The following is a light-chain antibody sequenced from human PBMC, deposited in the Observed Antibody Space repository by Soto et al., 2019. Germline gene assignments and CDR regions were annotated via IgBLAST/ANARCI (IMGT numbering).Light chain of an antibody. CDR3: CSYAGSYTYV. CDR2: DVS. J-gene: IGLJ1*01. CDR1: SSDVGGYNY. V-gene: IGLV2-11*01. Sequence: VLTHPRSVSWSPGQSVTISCTGTSSDVGGYNYVSWYQQHPGKAPKLMIYDVSKRPSGVRDRFSGSKSGNTASLTISGLQGEDEADYYCCSYAGSYTYVFGTGTKVTVL.